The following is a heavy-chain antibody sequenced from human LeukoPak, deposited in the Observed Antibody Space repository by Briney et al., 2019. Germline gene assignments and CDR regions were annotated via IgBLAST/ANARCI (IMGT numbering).Heavy chain of an antibody. D-gene: IGHD4-11*01. J-gene: IGHJ3*02. CDR1: GYSINSAYY. CDR3: ARNMTTIRGGGFDI. CDR2: IYHSGST. Sequence: SETLSLTCAVSGYSINSAYYWGWIRQPPGKGLEWIGSIYHSGSTYYNPSLKSRVSISVDASTNQFSLKLNSVTAADTAVYYCARNMTTIRGGGFDIWGQGTMVTVSS. V-gene: IGHV4-38-2*01.